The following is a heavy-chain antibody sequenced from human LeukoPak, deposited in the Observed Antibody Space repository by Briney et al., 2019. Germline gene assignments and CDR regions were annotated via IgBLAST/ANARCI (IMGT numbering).Heavy chain of an antibody. D-gene: IGHD3-10*01. CDR2: IYYSGST. V-gene: IGHV4-61*01. CDR3: ARGEFSWFDP. J-gene: IGHJ5*02. CDR1: GGSISSGSYY. Sequence: SETLSLTCTVSGGSISSGSYYWSWIRQPPGKGLEWIGYIYYSGSTNYNPSLKSRVTISVDTSKNQFSLKLSSVTAADTAVYYCARGEFSWFDPWGQGTLVTVSS.